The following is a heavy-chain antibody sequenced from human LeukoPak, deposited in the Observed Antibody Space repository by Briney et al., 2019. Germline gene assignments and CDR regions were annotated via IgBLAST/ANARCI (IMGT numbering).Heavy chain of an antibody. D-gene: IGHD7-27*01. Sequence: PGRSLRLSCAASGFTFSSYGMHWVRQAPGKGLEWVAVISYDGSNKYYADSVKGRFTISRDNSKNTLYLQMNSLRAEDTAVYYCAKGTANWGSYYMDVWGKGTTVTVSS. CDR2: ISYDGSNK. CDR1: GFTFSSYG. CDR3: AKGTANWGSYYMDV. J-gene: IGHJ6*03. V-gene: IGHV3-30*18.